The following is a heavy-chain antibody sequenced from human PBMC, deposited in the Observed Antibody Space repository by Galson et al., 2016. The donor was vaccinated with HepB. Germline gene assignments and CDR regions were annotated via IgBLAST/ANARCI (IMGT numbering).Heavy chain of an antibody. J-gene: IGHJ3*02. D-gene: IGHD1-26*01. CDR2: IIAVFGTP. CDR1: GGTLSSYA. Sequence: SVKVSCKASGGTLSSYAITWVRQAPGQGLEWMGGIIAVFGTPYYAQKFQGRVTITADESTSTAYMDLGSLRSEDTAVYYCTGTNLDSSYYLAAFDIWGQGTMVSVSS. CDR3: TGTNLDSSYYLAAFDI. V-gene: IGHV1-69*13.